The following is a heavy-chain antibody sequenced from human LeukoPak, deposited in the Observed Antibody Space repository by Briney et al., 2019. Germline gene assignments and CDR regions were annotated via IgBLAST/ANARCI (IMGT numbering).Heavy chain of an antibody. CDR3: AKSAPIAVAMTLDY. Sequence: GGSLRLSCAASGFTFSSYGMHWVRQAPGKGLEWVAVIWYDGSNKYYADSVKGRFTISRDNSKNTLYLQMNSLRAEDTAVYYCAKSAPIAVAMTLDYWGQGTLVTVSS. D-gene: IGHD6-19*01. CDR2: IWYDGSNK. J-gene: IGHJ4*02. CDR1: GFTFSSYG. V-gene: IGHV3-33*06.